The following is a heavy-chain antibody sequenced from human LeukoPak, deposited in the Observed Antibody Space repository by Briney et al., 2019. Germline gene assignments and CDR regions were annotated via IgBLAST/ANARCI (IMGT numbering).Heavy chain of an antibody. CDR1: GGSISSGGYS. CDR2: IYHSGST. J-gene: IGHJ4*02. D-gene: IGHD3-22*01. Sequence: SETLSLTCAVSGGSISSGGYSWSWIRQPPGKGLEWIGYIYHSGSTYYNPSLKSRVTISVDRSENQFSLKLSSVTAADTAVYYCARAEYDSSGYYFDYWGQGTLVTISS. V-gene: IGHV4-30-2*01. CDR3: ARAEYDSSGYYFDY.